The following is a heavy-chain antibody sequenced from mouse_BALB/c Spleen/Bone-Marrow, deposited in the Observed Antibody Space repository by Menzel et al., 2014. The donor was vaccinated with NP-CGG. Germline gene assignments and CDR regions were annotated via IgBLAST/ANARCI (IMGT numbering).Heavy chain of an antibody. D-gene: IGHD2-4*01. Sequence: EVKLVESGGGLVQPKGSLKLSCAASGFTFNTYAMNWVRQAPGKGLEWVARIRSKSNNYATYYADSVKDRFTISRDDSQSMLYLQMNNLRTEDTAVYYCVRGDYDGYYYAMDYWGQGTSVTVSS. V-gene: IGHV10-1*02. CDR3: VRGDYDGYYYAMDY. J-gene: IGHJ4*01. CDR1: GFTFNTYA. CDR2: IRSKSNNYAT.